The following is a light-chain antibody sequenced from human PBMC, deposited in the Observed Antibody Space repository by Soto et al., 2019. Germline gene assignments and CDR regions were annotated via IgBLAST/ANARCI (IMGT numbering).Light chain of an antibody. CDR2: DVS. CDR3: TSYTSSFTYV. Sequence: QSALTQPASVSVSPGQSITISCTGTSSDVGGYNFVSWYQHHPGKAPKLIIYDVSNRPSGVSNRFSGSKSGNTASLTISGLQAEDEADYYCTSYTSSFTYVFGTGTKVTVL. CDR1: SSDVGGYNF. J-gene: IGLJ1*01. V-gene: IGLV2-14*03.